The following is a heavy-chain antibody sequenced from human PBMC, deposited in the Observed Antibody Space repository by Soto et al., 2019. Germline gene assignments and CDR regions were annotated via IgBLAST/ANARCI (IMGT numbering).Heavy chain of an antibody. CDR1: GGSFSGYY. CDR2: INHRGSI. D-gene: IGHD2-15*01. V-gene: IGHV4-34*01. CDR3: ARGSRMRIPAASGRDYYYHGLDV. J-gene: IGHJ6*02. Sequence: QVQLQQWGAGLLKPSETLSLNCAVYGGSFSGYYWSWIRQPPGKGLEWIGEINHRGSINYNPSLKGRVTMSVDTSQNQFSPKLNSVTAADTAVFSCARGSRMRIPAASGRDYYYHGLDVWGQGTAVTVSS.